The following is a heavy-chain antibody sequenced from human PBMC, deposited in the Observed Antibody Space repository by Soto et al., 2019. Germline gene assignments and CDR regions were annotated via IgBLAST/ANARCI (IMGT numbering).Heavy chain of an antibody. J-gene: IGHJ4*02. V-gene: IGHV3-23*01. CDR2: ISGGIGST. Sequence: EVQLLESGGGLVQPGGSLRLSCVASGFSFGTYAMTWVRQVPGKVLEWVSTISGGIGSTFYADSVKGRFTISRDISKKMLFLHMNGLRGEDTGTYYFAKGAARYFDYWGRGTLVTVAS. CDR1: GFSFGTYA. CDR3: AKGAARYFDY. D-gene: IGHD1-26*01.